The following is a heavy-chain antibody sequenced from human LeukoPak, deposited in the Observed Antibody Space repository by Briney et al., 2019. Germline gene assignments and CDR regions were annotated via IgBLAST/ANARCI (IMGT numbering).Heavy chain of an antibody. D-gene: IGHD3-22*01. J-gene: IGHJ5*02. CDR3: ARIDAYYYDSSGRNWFDP. CDR2: IYYSGST. Sequence: SETLSLTCTVSGGSISSYYWSWIRQPPGKGLEWIGYIYYSGSTHYNPSLKSRVTISVDTSKNQFSLKLSSVTAADTAVYYCARIDAYYYDSSGRNWFDPWGQGTLVTVSS. CDR1: GGSISSYY. V-gene: IGHV4-59*01.